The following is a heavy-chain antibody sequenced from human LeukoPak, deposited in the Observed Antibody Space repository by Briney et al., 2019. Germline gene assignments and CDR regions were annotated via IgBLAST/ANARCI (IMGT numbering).Heavy chain of an antibody. CDR1: GFTFSSYS. CDR2: ISSSGSYI. CDR3: ARVGCRGGSCSSGGDYYYGMDV. Sequence: PGGSLRLSCAASGFTFSSYSTNWVRQAPGKGLEWVSSISSSGSYISYPDSVKGRFTISRDNAKNSLFLQMNSLRAEDTAVYYCARVGCRGGSCSSGGDYYYGMDVWGQGTTVTVSS. J-gene: IGHJ6*02. V-gene: IGHV3-21*01. D-gene: IGHD2-15*01.